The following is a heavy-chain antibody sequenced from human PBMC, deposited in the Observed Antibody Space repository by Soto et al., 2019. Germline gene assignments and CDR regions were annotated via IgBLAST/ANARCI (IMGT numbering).Heavy chain of an antibody. CDR2: IHYSGTT. V-gene: IGHV4-59*01. D-gene: IGHD6-13*01. J-gene: IGHJ4*02. Sequence: NPSETLSLTCTVSGGSMRNYFWTWIRQPPGKXLEWIGYIHYSGTTSFFPSYNPSLRSRVTISEDTSKNQFSLKLLSVTTAYTAVHFCAAGEASSRNLAPYYLDFFGQGTLVTVSS. CDR3: AAGEASSRNLAPYYLDF. CDR1: GGSMRNYF.